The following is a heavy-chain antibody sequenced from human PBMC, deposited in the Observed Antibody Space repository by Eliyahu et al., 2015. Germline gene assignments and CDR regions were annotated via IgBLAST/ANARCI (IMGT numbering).Heavy chain of an antibody. Sequence: EVQLVQSGAEVKKPGESLKISCKGSGYSFATYWIGWVRQMPGKGLEWVGIIYPDDSETRYSPSFQGQVTISADKSIGTAFLQWSSLKASDTAIYYCSRHPTSVMTALYIDYWGQGTLVSVSS. J-gene: IGHJ4*02. V-gene: IGHV5-51*01. CDR1: GYSFATYW. CDR3: SRHPTSVMTALYIDY. D-gene: IGHD2-21*02. CDR2: IYPDDSET.